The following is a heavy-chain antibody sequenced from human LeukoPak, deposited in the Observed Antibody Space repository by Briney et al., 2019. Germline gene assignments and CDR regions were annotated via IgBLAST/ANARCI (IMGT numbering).Heavy chain of an antibody. CDR3: AGNYYYYMDV. J-gene: IGHJ6*03. V-gene: IGHV3-53*01. CDR2: IYSGGST. Sequence: GGSLRLSCAASGFTVSSNYMSWVRQATGKGLEWVSVIYSGGSTYYADSVKGRFTISRDNSKNTPYLQMNSLRAEDTAVYYCAGNYYYYMDVWGKGTTVTVSS. CDR1: GFTVSSNY.